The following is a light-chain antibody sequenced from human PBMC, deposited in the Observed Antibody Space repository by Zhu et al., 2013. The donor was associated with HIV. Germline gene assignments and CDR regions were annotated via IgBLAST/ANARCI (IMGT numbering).Light chain of an antibody. Sequence: DIQMTQSPSTLSASVGDRVTITCRASQSISNWLAWYQQKPGKAPKLLIYDASSLESGVPSRFSGSGSGTDFTLTISSLQPEXVHYYCHINKLPCSTF. CDR1: QSISNW. V-gene: IGKV1-5*01. CDR3: INKLPCST. J-gene: IGKJ1*01. CDR2: DAS.